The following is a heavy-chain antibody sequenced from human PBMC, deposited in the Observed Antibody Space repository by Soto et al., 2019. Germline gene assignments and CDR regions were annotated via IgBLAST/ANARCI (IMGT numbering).Heavy chain of an antibody. Sequence: GGSLRLSCAASGFTFSSYAMSWVRQAPGKGLEWVSAISGSGGSTYYADSVKGRFTISRDNSKNTLYLQMNSLRAEDTAVYYCAREHYYDSSGYPNYFDYWGQGTLVTVSS. CDR2: ISGSGGST. V-gene: IGHV3-23*01. J-gene: IGHJ4*02. D-gene: IGHD3-22*01. CDR3: AREHYYDSSGYPNYFDY. CDR1: GFTFSSYA.